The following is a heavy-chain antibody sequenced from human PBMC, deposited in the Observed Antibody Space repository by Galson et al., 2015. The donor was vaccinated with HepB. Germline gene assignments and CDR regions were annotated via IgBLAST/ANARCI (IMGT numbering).Heavy chain of an antibody. J-gene: IGHJ6*03. CDR2: ISYDGSNK. D-gene: IGHD6-19*01. CDR1: GFTFSSYG. Sequence: SLRLSCAASGFTFSSYGMHWVRQAPGKGLEWVAVISYDGSNKYYADSVKGRFTISRDNSKNTLYLQMNSLRAEDTAVYYCAKAGIAVAGTSFYYYYYMDVWGKGTTVTVSS. V-gene: IGHV3-30*18. CDR3: AKAGIAVAGTSFYYYYYMDV.